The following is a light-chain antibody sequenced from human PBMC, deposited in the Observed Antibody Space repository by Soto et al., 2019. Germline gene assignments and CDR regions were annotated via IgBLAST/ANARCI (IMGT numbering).Light chain of an antibody. V-gene: IGKV3-20*01. CDR2: GAS. CDR1: QSVSSSY. Sequence: EIVFTQSPGTLSLSPGERYTLSCRASQSVSSSYLAWYQQKPGQAPRLLIYGASSRATGIPDRFSGSGSGTDFTLTISSLEPEDFAVYYCQPYGSSPWTFGQGTKVDIK. J-gene: IGKJ1*01. CDR3: QPYGSSPWT.